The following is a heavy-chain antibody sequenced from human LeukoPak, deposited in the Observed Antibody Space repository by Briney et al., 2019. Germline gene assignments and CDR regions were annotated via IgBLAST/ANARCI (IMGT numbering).Heavy chain of an antibody. Sequence: SETLSLTCAVYGGSFSGYYWSWIRQPPGKGLEWIGEINHSGSTNYNPSLKSRVTISVDTSKNQFSLKLSSVTAADTAVYYCAREGSNAGYSGYDEPGDPNYYYYYYMDVWGKGTTVTISS. CDR2: INHSGST. V-gene: IGHV4-34*01. CDR1: GGSFSGYY. CDR3: AREGSNAGYSGYDEPGDPNYYYYYYMDV. D-gene: IGHD5-12*01. J-gene: IGHJ6*03.